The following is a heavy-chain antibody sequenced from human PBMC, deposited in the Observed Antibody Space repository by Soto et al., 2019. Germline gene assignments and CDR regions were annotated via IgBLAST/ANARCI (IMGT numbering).Heavy chain of an antibody. Sequence: EMQLVESGGGLVPPGRSLRLSCAGFGFKFEDYAMHWVRQFPGKGLEWVSYINWNSGKVKYADSVKGRFTISRDNAKTSLYLNMPSLKSADTALYYCAKAGCSDANCHFWDLEYWGQGTLVSVSS. CDR2: INWNSGKV. D-gene: IGHD6-19*01. J-gene: IGHJ4*02. V-gene: IGHV3-9*01. CDR1: GFKFEDYA. CDR3: AKAGCSDANCHFWDLEY.